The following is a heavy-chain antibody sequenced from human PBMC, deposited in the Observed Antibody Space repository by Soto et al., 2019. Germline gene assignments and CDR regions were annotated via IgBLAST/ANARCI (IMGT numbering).Heavy chain of an antibody. V-gene: IGHV3-33*01. CDR1: GFTFSSYG. Sequence: PGGSLRLSCAASGFTFSSYGMHWVRQAPGKGLEWVSDIRYDGSTKYYADSVKGRFTISRDNAKNTLYLQMNSLRAEDTAVYYCAREPVIVVVVAAESGYMDVWGKGT. CDR2: IRYDGSTK. D-gene: IGHD2-15*01. CDR3: AREPVIVVVVAAESGYMDV. J-gene: IGHJ6*03.